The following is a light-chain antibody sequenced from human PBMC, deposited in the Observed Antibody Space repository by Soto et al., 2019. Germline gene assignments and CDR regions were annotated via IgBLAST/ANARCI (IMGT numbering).Light chain of an antibody. J-gene: IGKJ1*01. CDR1: QTVDSNF. V-gene: IGKV3-20*01. Sequence: EIVLTQSPGTLSLSPGERATLSCRASQTVDSNFLAWYQQKPGQAPRLLIYGSSNRATGVPVRFSGSGSGTDFTLTISSLQPDDFATYYCQHYNSYSEAFGQGTKVDIK. CDR2: GSS. CDR3: QHYNSYSEA.